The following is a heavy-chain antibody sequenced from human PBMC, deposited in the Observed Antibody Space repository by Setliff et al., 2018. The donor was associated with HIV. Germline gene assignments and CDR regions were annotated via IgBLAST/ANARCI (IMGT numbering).Heavy chain of an antibody. D-gene: IGHD3-10*01. J-gene: IGHJ6*02. CDR3: ARKLRPGHGVDV. V-gene: IGHV3-74*01. CDR2: MNTDGSST. Sequence: PGGSLRLSCAASGFTFSSYWMHWVRQAPGKGLVWVFGMNTDGSSTRYADSVKGRFTISRDNAKNSMDLQMNSLRADDTAIYYCARKLRPGHGVDVWGQGTTVTVSS. CDR1: GFTFSSYW.